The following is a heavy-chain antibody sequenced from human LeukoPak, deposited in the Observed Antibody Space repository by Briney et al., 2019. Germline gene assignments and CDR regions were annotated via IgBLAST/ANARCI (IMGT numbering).Heavy chain of an antibody. D-gene: IGHD2-15*01. V-gene: IGHV3-23*01. J-gene: IGHJ6*03. Sequence: GGSLRLSCAASGFTFSSYWMSWVRQAPGKGLEWVSAISGSGGSTYYADSVKGRFTISRDNSKNTLYLQMNSLRAEDTAVYYCAKVKESTPAYYYYYYMDVWGKGTTVTVSS. CDR1: GFTFSSYW. CDR2: ISGSGGST. CDR3: AKVKESTPAYYYYYYMDV.